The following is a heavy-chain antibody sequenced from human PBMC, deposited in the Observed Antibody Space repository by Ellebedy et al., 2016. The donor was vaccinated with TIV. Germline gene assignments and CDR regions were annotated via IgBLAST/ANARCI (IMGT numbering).Heavy chain of an antibody. J-gene: IGHJ5*02. CDR2: MNPNSGNT. CDR3: ARGDFDWLLSGMPNWFDP. Sequence: ASVKVSCKASGYTFTSYDINWVRQAAGQGLEWMGWMNPNSGNTGYAQKFQGRVTMTRNTSISTAYMELSSLRSEDTAVYYCARGDFDWLLSGMPNWFDPWGQGTLVTVSS. CDR1: GYTFTSYD. V-gene: IGHV1-8*01. D-gene: IGHD3-9*01.